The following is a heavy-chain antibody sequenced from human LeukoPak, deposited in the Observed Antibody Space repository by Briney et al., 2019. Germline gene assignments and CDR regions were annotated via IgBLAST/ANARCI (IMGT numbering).Heavy chain of an antibody. Sequence: SETLSLTCTVSGGSISSGSYYWGWIRQPAGKGLEWIERIYTSGSTNYNPSLKSRVTISVDTSKNQFSLKLSSVTAADTAVYYCARRPRPYSYGYYYYMDVWGKGTTVTVSS. V-gene: IGHV4-61*02. D-gene: IGHD5-18*01. CDR3: ARRPRPYSYGYYYYMDV. CDR2: IYTSGST. CDR1: GGSISSGSYY. J-gene: IGHJ6*03.